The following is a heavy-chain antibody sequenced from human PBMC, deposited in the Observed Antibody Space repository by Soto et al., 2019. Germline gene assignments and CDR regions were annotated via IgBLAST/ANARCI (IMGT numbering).Heavy chain of an antibody. CDR2: ISSSSSYI. V-gene: IGHV3-21*01. D-gene: IGHD3-9*01. J-gene: IGHJ4*02. Sequence: PGGSLRLSCAASGFTFSSYSMNWVRQAPGKGLEWVSSISSSSSYIYYADSVKGRFTISRDNAKNSLYLQMNSLRAEDTAVYYCASPYYDILTGYYLGAFDYWGQGTLVTVSS. CDR3: ASPYYDILTGYYLGAFDY. CDR1: GFTFSSYS.